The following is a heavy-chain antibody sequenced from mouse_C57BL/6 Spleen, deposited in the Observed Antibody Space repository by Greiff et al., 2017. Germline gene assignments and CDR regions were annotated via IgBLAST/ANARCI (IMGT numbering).Heavy chain of an antibody. CDR2: INPNNGGT. V-gene: IGHV1-26*01. J-gene: IGHJ2*01. Sequence: QLQQSGPELVKPGASVKISCKASGYTFTDYYMNWVKQSHGKSLEWIGDINPNNGGTSYNQKFKGKATLTVDKSSSTAYMELRSLTSEDSAVYYCATETAQATYFDYWGQGTTLTVSS. CDR3: ATETAQATYFDY. D-gene: IGHD3-2*02. CDR1: GYTFTDYY.